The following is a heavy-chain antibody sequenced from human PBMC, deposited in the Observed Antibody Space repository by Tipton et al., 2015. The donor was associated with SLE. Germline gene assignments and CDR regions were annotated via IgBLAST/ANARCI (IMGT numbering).Heavy chain of an antibody. V-gene: IGHV4-4*08. Sequence: TLSLTCTVSGDSISNYFWTWIRQPPGKGLEWIGYIYTSGSTNSNPSLKSRVTISIDTSNNQFSLKLSSVTAADTAVYYCAREGDKAGQDYWGQGTLVTVSS. CDR2: IYTSGST. J-gene: IGHJ4*02. D-gene: IGHD3-16*01. CDR3: AREGDKAGQDY. CDR1: GDSISNYF.